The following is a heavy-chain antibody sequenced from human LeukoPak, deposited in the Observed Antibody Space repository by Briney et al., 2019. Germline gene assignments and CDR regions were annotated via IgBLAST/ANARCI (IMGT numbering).Heavy chain of an antibody. J-gene: IGHJ6*03. Sequence: GGSLRLSCAASGFTFSSYEMNWVRQAPGKGLEGVSYISSSGSTIYYAGSVKGRFTISRDNAKNSLYLQMNSLRAEDTAVYYCAWITSGDYSYYYYMDVWGKGATVTVSS. CDR1: GFTFSSYE. CDR2: ISSSGSTI. D-gene: IGHD2-2*03. CDR3: AWITSGDYSYYYYMDV. V-gene: IGHV3-48*03.